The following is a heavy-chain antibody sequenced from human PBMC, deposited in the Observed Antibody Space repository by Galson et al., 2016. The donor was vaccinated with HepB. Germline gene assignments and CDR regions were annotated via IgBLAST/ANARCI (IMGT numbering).Heavy chain of an antibody. V-gene: IGHV3-11*06. CDR1: GFTFSDYY. D-gene: IGHD3-22*01. Sequence: SLRLSCAASGFTFSDYYVSWIRQAPGKGLEWLSFISSSSIYTNYADSVKGRFTISRDNAKNSLYLQMNSLRAEDTAVYYCARDPSYYFDTSGYYPHYFDCWGQGTLVTVSS. CDR2: ISSSSIYT. J-gene: IGHJ4*02. CDR3: ARDPSYYFDTSGYYPHYFDC.